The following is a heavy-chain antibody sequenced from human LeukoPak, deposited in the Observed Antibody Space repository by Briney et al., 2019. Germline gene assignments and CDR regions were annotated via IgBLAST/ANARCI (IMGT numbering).Heavy chain of an antibody. Sequence: GGSLRLSCAASGFTFSNAWMSWARQAPGKGLEWVGRIKSKTDGGTTDYAAPVKGRFTISRDDSKNTLYLQMNSLKTEDTAVYYCTTGVVVVPAASDAFDIWGQGTMVTVSS. V-gene: IGHV3-15*01. CDR2: IKSKTDGGTT. J-gene: IGHJ3*02. CDR3: TTGVVVVPAASDAFDI. D-gene: IGHD2-2*01. CDR1: GFTFSNAW.